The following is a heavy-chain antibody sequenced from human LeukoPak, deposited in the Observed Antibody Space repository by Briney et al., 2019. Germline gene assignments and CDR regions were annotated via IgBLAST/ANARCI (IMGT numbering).Heavy chain of an antibody. J-gene: IGHJ4*02. V-gene: IGHV4-4*07. CDR2: IYTSGST. CDR3: ARGIAAAGIAAFDY. D-gene: IGHD6-13*01. CDR1: GGSISSYY. Sequence: RSSETLSLTCTVSGGSISSYYWSWIRQPAGKGLEWIGRIYTSGSTNYNPSLKSRVTMSVDTSKNQFSLKLSSVTAADTAVYYCARGIAAAGIAAFDYWGQGTQVTVSS.